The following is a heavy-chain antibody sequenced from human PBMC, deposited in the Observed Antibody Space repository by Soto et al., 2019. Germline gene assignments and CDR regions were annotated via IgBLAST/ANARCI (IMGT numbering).Heavy chain of an antibody. CDR2: ISGDGGST. J-gene: IGHJ4*02. CDR3: AKTYGSGSYYYFDY. V-gene: IGHV3-43*02. D-gene: IGHD3-10*01. Sequence: GGSLRLSCAASGFTFDDYAMHWVRQAPGKGLEWVYLISGDGGSTYYADSVKGRFTISRDNSKNSLYLQMNSLRTEDTALYYCAKTYGSGSYYYFDYWGQGTLVTVSS. CDR1: GFTFDDYA.